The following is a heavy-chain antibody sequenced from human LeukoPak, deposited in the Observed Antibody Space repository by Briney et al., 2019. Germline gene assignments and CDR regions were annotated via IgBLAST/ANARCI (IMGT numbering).Heavy chain of an antibody. D-gene: IGHD1-1*01. CDR2: LSENERVA. J-gene: IGHJ4*02. CDR3: ARLSGSPTRPTAPDY. CDR1: GFIFSGYD. Sequence: GGSLRLSCEASGFIFSGYDMSWFRQAPGKGLEYVSSLSENERVAFFANSVKGRFTISRDDSKSTLYLQMGSLTTEDTAVYYCARLSGSPTRPTAPDYWGQGTLVTVSS. V-gene: IGHV3-64*01.